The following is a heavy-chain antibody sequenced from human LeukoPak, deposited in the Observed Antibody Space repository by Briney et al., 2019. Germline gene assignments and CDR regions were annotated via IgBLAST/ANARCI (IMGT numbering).Heavy chain of an antibody. J-gene: IGHJ4*02. CDR1: GFTFDDYA. V-gene: IGHV3-23*01. CDR2: ISGSGGST. Sequence: GGSLRLSCAASGFTFDDYAMSWVRQAPGKGLEWVSAISGSGGSTYYADSVKGRFTISRDNSKNTLYLQMNSLRAEDTAVYYCAKDRIQLWLGEFDYWGQGTLVTVSS. CDR3: AKDRIQLWLGEFDY. D-gene: IGHD5-18*01.